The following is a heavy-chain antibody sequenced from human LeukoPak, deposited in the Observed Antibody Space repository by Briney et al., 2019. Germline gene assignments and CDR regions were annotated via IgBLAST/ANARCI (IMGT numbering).Heavy chain of an antibody. CDR2: ISAYNGNT. CDR1: GYTFTSYG. J-gene: IGHJ6*04. Sequence: ASVKVSCKASGYTFTSYGISWVRQAPGQGLEWRGWISAYNGNTNYAQKLQGRVTMTTDTSTSTAYMELRSLRSDDTAVYYCARDVTYYDILTGPGAYYGMDVWGKGTTVTVSS. V-gene: IGHV1-18*04. CDR3: ARDVTYYDILTGPGAYYGMDV. D-gene: IGHD3-9*01.